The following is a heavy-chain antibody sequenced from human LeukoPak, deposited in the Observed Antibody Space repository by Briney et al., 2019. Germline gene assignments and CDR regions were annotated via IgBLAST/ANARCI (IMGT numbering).Heavy chain of an antibody. J-gene: IGHJ4*02. CDR3: ARDKVVGPTYFDY. Sequence: GGSLRLSCAASGFTFSNYWMSWVRQAPGKGREWVANTQQVGSERYHVDSVKGRFTISRDNAKNSLYLQMNSLRAEDTAVYYCARDKVVGPTYFDYWGQGTLVTVSS. D-gene: IGHD1-26*01. CDR2: TQQVGSER. V-gene: IGHV3-7*01. CDR1: GFTFSNYW.